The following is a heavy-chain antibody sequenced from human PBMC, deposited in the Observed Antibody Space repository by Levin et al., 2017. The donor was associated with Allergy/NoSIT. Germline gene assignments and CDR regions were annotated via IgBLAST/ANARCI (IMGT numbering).Heavy chain of an antibody. J-gene: IGHJ3*01. Sequence: GESLKISCAVSGFTISEYTMAWVRQAPGKGLEWVSVITGGGFNTYYGDSVKGRFTVSRDDSKDTLYLDLNSLRAEDTAVYYCAKKQGGTSGFSFDVWGQGTMVTVSS. CDR2: ITGGGFNT. V-gene: IGHV3-23*01. CDR1: GFTISEYT. D-gene: IGHD1-1*01. CDR3: AKKQGGTSGFSFDV.